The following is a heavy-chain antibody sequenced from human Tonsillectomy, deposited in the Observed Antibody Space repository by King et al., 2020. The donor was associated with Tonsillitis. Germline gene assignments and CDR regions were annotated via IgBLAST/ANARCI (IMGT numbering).Heavy chain of an antibody. V-gene: IGHV3-30*04. J-gene: IGHJ4*02. Sequence: VQLVESGGGVVQPGRSLRLSCPASGFTFSNYAMHWFRQAPGKGLGWVAILSYDGSEKYYADSVKGRFTISRDNSKNKMYVQMNSLRAEETAVYYCARDLMSGDWNDPLGYFDYWGQGTLVTVSS. CDR1: GFTFSNYA. D-gene: IGHD1-1*01. CDR3: ARDLMSGDWNDPLGYFDY. CDR2: LSYDGSEK.